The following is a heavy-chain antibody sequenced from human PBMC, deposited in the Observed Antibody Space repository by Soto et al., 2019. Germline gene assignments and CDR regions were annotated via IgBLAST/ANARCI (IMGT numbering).Heavy chain of an antibody. CDR2: ISYDGSNK. D-gene: IGHD2-8*01. CDR3: ANVRVSSGYCTNGVYGAYFDY. V-gene: IGHV3-30*18. Sequence: QVQLVESGGGVVQPGRSLRLSCAASGFTFSSYGMHWVRQAPGKGLEWVAVISYDGSNKYYADSVKGRFTISRDNSKNTLHLQMNGRRAGATVAYYCANVRVSSGYCTNGVYGAYFDYWGQGTLVTVSS. CDR1: GFTFSSYG. J-gene: IGHJ4*02.